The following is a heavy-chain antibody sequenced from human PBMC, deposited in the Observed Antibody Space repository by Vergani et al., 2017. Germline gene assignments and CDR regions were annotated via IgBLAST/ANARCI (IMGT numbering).Heavy chain of an antibody. CDR3: ARRTTMVRGGLESARYYFDY. V-gene: IGHV4-39*01. J-gene: IGHJ4*02. Sequence: QVQLQESGPGLVKPSETLSLTCTVSGGSISSYYWGWIRQPPGKGLEWIGSIYYSGSTYYNPSLKSRVTISVDTSKNQFSLKLSSVTATDTAVYYCARRTTMVRGGLESARYYFDYWGQGTLVTVSS. CDR1: GGSISSYY. D-gene: IGHD3-10*01. CDR2: IYYSGST.